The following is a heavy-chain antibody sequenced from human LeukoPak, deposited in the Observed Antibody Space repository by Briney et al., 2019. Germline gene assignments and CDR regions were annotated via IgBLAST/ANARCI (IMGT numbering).Heavy chain of an antibody. CDR3: ARGRPGYVDY. J-gene: IGHJ4*02. V-gene: IGHV3-74*01. Sequence: GGSLRLSCAASGFTFSSSWMYWVRQAPGTGLVWVSRINTDGSIVNYADSVKGRFTFSRDNAKNTLYLQMSSLRAEDTAVYYCARGRPGYVDYWGQGTLVTVSS. CDR2: INTDGSIV. D-gene: IGHD6-25*01. CDR1: GFTFSSSW.